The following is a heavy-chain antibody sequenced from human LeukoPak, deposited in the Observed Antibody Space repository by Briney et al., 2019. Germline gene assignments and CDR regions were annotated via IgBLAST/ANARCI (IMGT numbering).Heavy chain of an antibody. D-gene: IGHD5-18*01. J-gene: IGHJ6*02. V-gene: IGHV3-30-3*01. CDR2: ISYDGSNK. Sequence: GGSLRLSCAASGFTFSSYAMPWVRQAPGKGLEWVAVISYDGSNKYYADSVKGRFTISRDNSKNTLYLQMNSLRDEDTAVYYCARPQGLWSNYYYYGMDVWGQGTTVTVSS. CDR3: ARPQGLWSNYYYYGMDV. CDR1: GFTFSSYA.